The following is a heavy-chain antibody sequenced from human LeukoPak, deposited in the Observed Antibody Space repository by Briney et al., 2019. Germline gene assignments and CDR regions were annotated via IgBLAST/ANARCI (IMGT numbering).Heavy chain of an antibody. Sequence: PGGSLRLSCVASGFXFSNFAISWVRQAPGKGLEWVSGISGSGGSTYYADSVKGRFTISRDNSRNTLYLQMNSLRAEDTAVYYCARRGRSSSNFDFWGQGTLVTVSS. CDR2: ISGSGGST. D-gene: IGHD6-6*01. CDR1: GFXFSNFA. J-gene: IGHJ4*02. CDR3: ARRGRSSSNFDF. V-gene: IGHV3-23*01.